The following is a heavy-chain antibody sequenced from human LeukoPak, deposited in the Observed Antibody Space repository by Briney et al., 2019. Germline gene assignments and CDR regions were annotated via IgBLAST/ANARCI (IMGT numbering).Heavy chain of an antibody. CDR3: ARDRNVPYYYYYMDV. CDR2: IIPIFGTA. D-gene: IGHD1-1*01. J-gene: IGHJ6*03. Sequence: SVKVSCKASGGTFSSYAISWVRQAPGQGLEWMGGIIPIFGTANYAQKFQGRVTVTADESTSTAYMELSSLRSEDTAVYYCARDRNVPYYYYYMDVWGKGTTVTVSS. V-gene: IGHV1-69*13. CDR1: GGTFSSYA.